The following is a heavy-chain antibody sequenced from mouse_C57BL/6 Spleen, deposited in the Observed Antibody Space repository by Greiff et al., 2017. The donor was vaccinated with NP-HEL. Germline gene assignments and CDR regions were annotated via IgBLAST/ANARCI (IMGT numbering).Heavy chain of an antibody. CDR2: IDPETGGT. Sequence: QVQLKESGAELVRPGASVTLSCKASGYTFTDYEMHWVKQTPVHGLEWIGAIDPETGGTAYNQKFKGKAILTADKSSSTAYMELRSLTSEDSAVYYCTSRGYGNYAAWFAYWGQGTLVTVSA. J-gene: IGHJ3*01. CDR3: TSRGYGNYAAWFAY. CDR1: GYTFTDYE. V-gene: IGHV1-15*01. D-gene: IGHD2-10*02.